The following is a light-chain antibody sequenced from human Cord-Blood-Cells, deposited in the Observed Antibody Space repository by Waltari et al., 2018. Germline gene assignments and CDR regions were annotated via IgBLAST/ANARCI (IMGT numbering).Light chain of an antibody. CDR3: SSYTSSSTVV. V-gene: IGLV2-14*01. CDR1: SSDVGGYNY. Sequence: QSALTQPASVSGSPGQSITISCTGTSSDVGGYNYVSWYQQQPGKAPKLRIYEVSNGPSGVANRLAGSKSGNTASLTISGLQAEDEADYYCSSYTSSSTVVFGGGTKLTVL. J-gene: IGLJ2*01. CDR2: EVS.